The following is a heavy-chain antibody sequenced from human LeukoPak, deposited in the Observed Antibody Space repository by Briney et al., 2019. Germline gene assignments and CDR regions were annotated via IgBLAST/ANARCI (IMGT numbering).Heavy chain of an antibody. CDR1: GYTFSSYG. J-gene: IGHJ5*02. Sequence: GASVKVSCKASGYTFSSYGITWVRQAPGQGLEWMGWINPYYGNTNYAQNLQGRVTMTTDTSTSTAYMELRSLKSDDTAVYYCVRDPLYQLRPRWFDPWGQGPLVTVSA. V-gene: IGHV1-18*01. CDR2: INPYYGNT. CDR3: VRDPLYQLRPRWFDP. D-gene: IGHD2-2*01.